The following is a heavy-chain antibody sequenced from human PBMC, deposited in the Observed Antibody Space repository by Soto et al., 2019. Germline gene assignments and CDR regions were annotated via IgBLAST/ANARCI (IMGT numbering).Heavy chain of an antibody. Sequence: QVQLVQSGAEVKKPGSSVKVSCKASGGTFSSYAICWVRQAPGQGLEWMGGIIPIFGTANYAQKFQGRVTITADESTSTAYMELSSLRSEDTAVYYCARGLNDYVWGSYRYTGYFDYWGQGTLVTVSS. CDR2: IIPIFGTA. D-gene: IGHD3-16*02. V-gene: IGHV1-69*01. J-gene: IGHJ4*02. CDR3: ARGLNDYVWGSYRYTGYFDY. CDR1: GGTFSSYA.